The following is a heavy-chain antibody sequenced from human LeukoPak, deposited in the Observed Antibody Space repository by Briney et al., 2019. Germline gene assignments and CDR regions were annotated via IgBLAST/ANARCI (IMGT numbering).Heavy chain of an antibody. CDR1: GYTFTGYY. D-gene: IGHD3-10*01. Sequence: ASVKVSCKASGYTFTGYYMHWVRQAPGQGLEWMGWINPNSGGTNYAQKFQGRVTMTRDTSIGTAYMELSRLRSDDTAVYYCARGPSMVRGVIGYFDYWGQGTLVTVSS. V-gene: IGHV1-2*02. CDR3: ARGPSMVRGVIGYFDY. J-gene: IGHJ4*02. CDR2: INPNSGGT.